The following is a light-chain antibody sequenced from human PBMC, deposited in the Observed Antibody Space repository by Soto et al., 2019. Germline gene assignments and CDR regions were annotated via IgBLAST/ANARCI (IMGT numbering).Light chain of an antibody. CDR1: QGISHY. CDR3: LQHNSYPLS. CDR2: GAY. V-gene: IGKV1-17*03. J-gene: IGKJ4*01. Sequence: DIPMTQSPSTMSASVGDRVTITCRASQGISHYLAWFQQRPGKVPKRLIYGAYTLESGVPSRFSGSGSGTEFTLTIRSPQPEDFATYYCLQHNSYPLSFGGGTKVEMK.